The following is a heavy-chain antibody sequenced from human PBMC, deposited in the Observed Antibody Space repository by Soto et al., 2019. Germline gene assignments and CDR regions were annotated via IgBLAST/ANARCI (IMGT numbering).Heavy chain of an antibody. J-gene: IGHJ6*02. CDR2: LNPSGGST. CDR1: GYTFTGYY. CDR3: ARDKDNWNDEDYNYGMDV. D-gene: IGHD1-1*01. Sequence: ASVKVSCKASGYTFTGYYMHWVRQAPGQGLEWMGMLNPSGGSTKYAQTFQGRVTMTRDTSTSPIYMELGSLRSEDTAVYYCARDKDNWNDEDYNYGMDVWGQGTTVTVSS. V-gene: IGHV1-46*01.